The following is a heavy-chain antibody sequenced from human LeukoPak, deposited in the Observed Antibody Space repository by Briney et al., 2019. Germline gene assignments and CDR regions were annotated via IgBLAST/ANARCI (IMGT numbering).Heavy chain of an antibody. CDR2: TYYRSKWYN. Sequence: SQTLSLICAISGDSVSSSSTTWHWIRQSPSRGLEWLGRTYYRSKWYNDYAVSVKSRITINPDTSKNQFSLQLNSVTPEDTAVYYCARGQLGTMDYWGQGTLVTVSS. CDR3: ARGQLGTMDY. CDR1: GDSVSSSSTT. J-gene: IGHJ4*02. V-gene: IGHV6-1*01. D-gene: IGHD1-1*01.